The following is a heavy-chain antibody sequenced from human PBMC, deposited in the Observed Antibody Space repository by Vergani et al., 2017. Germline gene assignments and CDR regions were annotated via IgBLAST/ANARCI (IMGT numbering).Heavy chain of an antibody. J-gene: IGHJ4*02. Sequence: QVQLVESGGGVVQPGRSLRLSCAASGFTFSSYAMHWVRQAPGKGLEWVAVISYYGSNKYYADSVKGRFTISRDNSKNTLYLQMNSLRAEDTAVYYCARDWGPWDIVVVGNYWGQGTLVTVSS. V-gene: IGHV3-30-3*01. CDR3: ARDWGPWDIVVVGNY. CDR2: ISYYGSNK. D-gene: IGHD2-2*01. CDR1: GFTFSSYA.